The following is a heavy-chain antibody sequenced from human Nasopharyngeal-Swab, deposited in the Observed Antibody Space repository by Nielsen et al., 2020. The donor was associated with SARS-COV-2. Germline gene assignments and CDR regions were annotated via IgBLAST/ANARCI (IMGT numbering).Heavy chain of an antibody. V-gene: IGHV4-59*13. CDR1: GGSISTYY. J-gene: IGHJ3*02. D-gene: IGHD3-10*01. CDR3: ARPSGGGDAFDI. CDR2: IYFSGST. Sequence: SETLSLTCTVSGGSISTYYWSWIRQPPGKGLEWIGYIYFSGSTNYNPFLKSRVTISVDTSKNQFSLKLTSVTAADTAVYYCARPSGGGDAFDIWGQGTMVTVSS.